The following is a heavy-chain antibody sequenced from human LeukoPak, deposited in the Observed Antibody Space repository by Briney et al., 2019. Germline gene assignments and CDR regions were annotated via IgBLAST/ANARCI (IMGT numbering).Heavy chain of an antibody. CDR3: AREGYYYDSSDDGDFDY. V-gene: IGHV4-34*01. CDR1: GGSFSGYY. CDR2: INHSGST. J-gene: IGHJ4*02. D-gene: IGHD3-22*01. Sequence: SETLSLTCAVYGGSFSGYYWSWIRQPPGKGLEWIGEINHSGSTNYNPSLKGRVTISVDTSKNQFSLKLSSVTAADTAVYYCAREGYYYDSSDDGDFDYWGQGTLVTVSS.